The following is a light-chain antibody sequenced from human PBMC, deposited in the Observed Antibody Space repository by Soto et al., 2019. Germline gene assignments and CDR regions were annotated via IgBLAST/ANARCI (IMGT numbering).Light chain of an antibody. CDR3: QQRSSWPRT. CDR1: QSVGSY. CDR2: ETS. J-gene: IGKJ1*01. V-gene: IGKV3-11*01. Sequence: EIVLTQSPATLSLSPGERATLSCRASQSVGSYLTWYQQKPGQAPRLLIYETSKRATGIPARFSCSGSGTDFTLTISSLEPEDFAVYYCQQRSSWPRTFGQGTKVEIK.